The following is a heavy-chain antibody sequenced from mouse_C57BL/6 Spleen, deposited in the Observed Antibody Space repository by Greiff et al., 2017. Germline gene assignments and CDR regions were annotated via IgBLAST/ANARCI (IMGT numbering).Heavy chain of an antibody. D-gene: IGHD2-3*01. CDR1: GYTFTSYW. CDR3: ALYDPFAY. Sequence: QVQLQQPGAELVMPGASVKLSCKASGYTFTSYWMHWVKQRPGQGLEWIGEIDPSDSYTNYNQKFKGKSTLTVDKSSSTAYMQLSSLTSEDSAVYYCALYDPFAYGGQGTLVTVSA. V-gene: IGHV1-69*01. CDR2: IDPSDSYT. J-gene: IGHJ3*01.